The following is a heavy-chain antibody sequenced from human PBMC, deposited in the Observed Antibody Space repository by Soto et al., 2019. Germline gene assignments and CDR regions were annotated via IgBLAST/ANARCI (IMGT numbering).Heavy chain of an antibody. V-gene: IGHV3-23*01. D-gene: IGHD6-25*01. CDR2: ISGSGGST. CDR3: AKVITAQRYFDY. J-gene: IGHJ4*02. CDR1: GFTFSSYA. Sequence: EVQLLESGGGLVQPGGSLRLSCAASGFTFSSYAMSWVRHAPGKGLDWVSAISGSGGSTYYADSVKGRYTISIDKSKNTRYLQMNSLRAEDTAVYYCAKVITAQRYFDYWGQGTLVTVSS.